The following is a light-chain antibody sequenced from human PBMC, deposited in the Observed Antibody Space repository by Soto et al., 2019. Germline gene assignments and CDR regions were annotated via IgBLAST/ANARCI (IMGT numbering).Light chain of an antibody. CDR2: WAS. V-gene: IGKV4-1*01. J-gene: IGKJ2*01. Sequence: DVVMTQSPDSLAVSLGERATINCKSSQSVLFTAKNKNYLAWCQQKPGQPPKLLIYWASTRESGVPDRFNGSGAGTDFTLTISNLQPEDVAVYYCHQYYSFPHSFGQGTRLEMK. CDR1: QSVLFTAKNKNY. CDR3: HQYYSFPHS.